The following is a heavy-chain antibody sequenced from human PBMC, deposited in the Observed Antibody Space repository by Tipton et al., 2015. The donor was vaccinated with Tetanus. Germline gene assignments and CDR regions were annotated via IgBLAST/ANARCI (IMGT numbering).Heavy chain of an antibody. D-gene: IGHD3-3*01. CDR3: ARDEYDFWSGYPKIFDY. CDR1: GFTFSSYS. Sequence: LSLTCAASGFTFSSYSMNWVRQAPGKGLEWVSSISSSSSYIYYADSVKGRFTISRDNAKNSLYLQMNSLRAEDTAVYYCARDEYDFWSGYPKIFDYWGQGTLVTVSS. V-gene: IGHV3-21*01. CDR2: ISSSSSYI. J-gene: IGHJ4*02.